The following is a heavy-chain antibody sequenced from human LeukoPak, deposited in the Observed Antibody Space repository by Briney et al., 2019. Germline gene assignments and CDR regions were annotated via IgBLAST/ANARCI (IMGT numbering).Heavy chain of an antibody. Sequence: ASVKVXCKASGGTFSSYAISWLRQAPGQGLEWMGWISAYNGNTNYAQKLQGRVTMTTDTSTSTAYMELRSLRSDDTAVYYCARGAYDILTGIFDYWGQGTLVTVSS. V-gene: IGHV1-18*01. CDR1: GGTFSSYA. D-gene: IGHD3-9*01. J-gene: IGHJ4*02. CDR3: ARGAYDILTGIFDY. CDR2: ISAYNGNT.